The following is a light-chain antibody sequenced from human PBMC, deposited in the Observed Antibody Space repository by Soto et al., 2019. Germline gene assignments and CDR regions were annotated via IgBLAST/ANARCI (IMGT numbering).Light chain of an antibody. CDR1: ISNTGSNA. J-gene: IGLJ1*01. V-gene: IGLV1-44*01. Sequence: QSVLTQPPSASGAPGLRVTISCSGSISNTGSNAVNWYQHLPGTAPKLLIYSQNQRPSGVPARFSGSKSGTSASLAISGLQSEDETDYYCATCDDSRSAQGVFGTGTKVTVL. CDR2: SQN. CDR3: ATCDDSRSAQGV.